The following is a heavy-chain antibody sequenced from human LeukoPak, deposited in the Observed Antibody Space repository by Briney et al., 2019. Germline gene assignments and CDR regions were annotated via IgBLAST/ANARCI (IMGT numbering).Heavy chain of an antibody. CDR2: ISYDE. J-gene: IGHJ3*02. CDR1: GFTFSSSV. CDR3: AKDTKVAVIFDSFDI. V-gene: IGHV3-30*18. Sequence: PGRSLRLSCAASGFTFSSSVMHWVRQAPGKGLEWVAVISYDEFYADSVKGRFSISRDNSKNTLYLQMNSLRPEDTAVYYCAKDTKVAVIFDSFDIWGQGTMVTVSS. D-gene: IGHD6-19*01.